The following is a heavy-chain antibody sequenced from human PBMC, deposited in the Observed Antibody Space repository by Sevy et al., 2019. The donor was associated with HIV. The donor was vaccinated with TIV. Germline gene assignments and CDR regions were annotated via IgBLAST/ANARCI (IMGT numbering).Heavy chain of an antibody. J-gene: IGHJ6*02. D-gene: IGHD2-2*01. CDR3: ARGDIVVVPAVPNYYYYGMDV. V-gene: IGHV1-69*13. Sequence: ASVKVSCKASGGTFSSYAISWVRQAPGQGLEWMGGIIPIFGTANYAQKFQGRVTITADESTSTAYMELSSLGSEDTAVCYCARGDIVVVPAVPNYYYYGMDVWGQGTTVTVSS. CDR1: GGTFSSYA. CDR2: IIPIFGTA.